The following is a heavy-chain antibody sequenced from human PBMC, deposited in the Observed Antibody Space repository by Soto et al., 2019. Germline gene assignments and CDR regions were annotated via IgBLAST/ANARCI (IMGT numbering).Heavy chain of an antibody. Sequence: SETLSLTCTVSGGSISSYYWSWIRQPPGKGLEWIGYIYYSGSTNYNPSLKSRVTISVDTSRNQFSLKLSSVTAADTAVYYCARHGTGYDILTGYLGYWGQGTLVTVSS. J-gene: IGHJ4*02. V-gene: IGHV4-59*08. CDR1: GGSISSYY. CDR3: ARHGTGYDILTGYLGY. D-gene: IGHD3-9*01. CDR2: IYYSGST.